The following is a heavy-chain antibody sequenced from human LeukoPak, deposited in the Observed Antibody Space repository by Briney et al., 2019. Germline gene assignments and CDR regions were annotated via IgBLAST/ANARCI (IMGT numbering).Heavy chain of an antibody. V-gene: IGHV4-59*01. CDR3: TRGRLRSAQDS. J-gene: IGHJ4*02. D-gene: IGHD6-6*01. CDR2: ISYSEIT. CDR1: GGSISNDY. Sequence: SETLSLTCTVSGGSISNDYWSWFRQPPGKGLEWVGCISYSEITNYNPSLKSRVTISVDTLRTQFSLKLFSVTAADTAVYYCTRGRLRSAQDSWGQGTLVTVSS.